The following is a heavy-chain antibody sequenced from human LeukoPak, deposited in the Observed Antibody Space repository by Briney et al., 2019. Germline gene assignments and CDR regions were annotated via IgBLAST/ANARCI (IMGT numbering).Heavy chain of an antibody. CDR3: ATATPEYYYDSRAFDY. Sequence: GASVKVSCKVSGYTLTELSMHWMRQAPGKGLEWMGGFDPEDGETIYAQKFQGRVTMTEDTSTDTAYMELSSLRSEDTAVYYCATATPEYYYDSRAFDYWGQGTLVTVSS. CDR2: FDPEDGET. V-gene: IGHV1-24*01. D-gene: IGHD3-22*01. J-gene: IGHJ4*02. CDR1: GYTLTELS.